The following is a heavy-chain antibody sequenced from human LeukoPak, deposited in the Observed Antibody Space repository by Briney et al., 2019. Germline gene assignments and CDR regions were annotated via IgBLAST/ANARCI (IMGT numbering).Heavy chain of an antibody. CDR2: ISNGGDAT. V-gene: IGHV3-23*01. CDR3: ARQQLANWFDP. D-gene: IGHD6-13*01. CDR1: GFSFSTSA. J-gene: IGHJ5*02. Sequence: GGSLRLSCAASGFSFSTSAMNWVRQAPGKGLECVAAISNGGDATSYADSVKGRFTISRENSKTTLHLQMNSLRADDTAVYYCARQQLANWFDPWGQGTLVTVSS.